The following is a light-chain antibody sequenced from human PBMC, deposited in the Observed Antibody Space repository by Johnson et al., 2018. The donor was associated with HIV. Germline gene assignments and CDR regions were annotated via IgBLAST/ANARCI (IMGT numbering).Light chain of an antibody. Sequence: QSVLTQPPSVSAAPGQKVTISCSGSSSNIGNNYVSWYQQLPGTAPKLLIYENNKRPSGIPDRFSGSKSGTSATLGITGLQTGDEAYYYCGTWDSSLSAYVFGTGTKFTVL. J-gene: IGLJ1*01. V-gene: IGLV1-51*02. CDR1: SSNIGNNY. CDR3: GTWDSSLSAYV. CDR2: ENN.